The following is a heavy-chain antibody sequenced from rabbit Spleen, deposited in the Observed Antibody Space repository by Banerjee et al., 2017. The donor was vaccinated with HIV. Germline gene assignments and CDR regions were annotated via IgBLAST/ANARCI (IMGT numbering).Heavy chain of an antibody. CDR2: INTITGSS. CDR3: ARDLTDVIGWNFDF. V-gene: IGHV1S45*01. Sequence: QEQLEESGGDLVKPGASLTLTCKASGFSFTFKDVVCWVRQAPGKGLEWIACINTITGSSVYATWAKGRFTISKTSSTTVALQMTSLTAADTAIYFCARDLTDVIGWNFDFWGPGTLVTVS. CDR1: GFSFTFKDV. J-gene: IGHJ4*01. D-gene: IGHD1-1*01.